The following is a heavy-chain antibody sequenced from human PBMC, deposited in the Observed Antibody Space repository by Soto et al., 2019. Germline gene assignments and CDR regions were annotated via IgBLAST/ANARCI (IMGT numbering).Heavy chain of an antibody. J-gene: IGHJ5*02. Sequence: AASVKVSCKASGYTFTGYYMHWVRQAPGQGLEWMGWINPNSGGTNYARKFQGRVTMTRDTSISTAYMELSRLRSDDTAVYYCARATEYSSSFDPWGQGTLVTVSS. CDR2: INPNSGGT. V-gene: IGHV1-2*02. D-gene: IGHD6-6*01. CDR1: GYTFTGYY. CDR3: ARATEYSSSFDP.